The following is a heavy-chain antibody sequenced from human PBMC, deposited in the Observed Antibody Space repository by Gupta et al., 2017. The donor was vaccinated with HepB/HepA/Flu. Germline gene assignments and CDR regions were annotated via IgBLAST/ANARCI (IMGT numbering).Heavy chain of an antibody. CDR2: IKQDGSER. J-gene: IGHJ4*02. CDR3: ARDIDY. V-gene: IGHV3-7*01. Sequence: EVQLVESGGGLVQPGGSLRLSCAASGFTFSNYWMGWVRQAPGKGLEWVANIKQDGSERYYVDSLKGRFTISRDNAKNSLFLQMNSLRVEDTAVYYCARDIDYWGQGTLVTVSS. CDR1: GFTFSNYW.